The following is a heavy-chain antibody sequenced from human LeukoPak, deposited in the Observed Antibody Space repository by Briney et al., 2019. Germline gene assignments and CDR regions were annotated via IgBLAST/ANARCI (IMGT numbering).Heavy chain of an antibody. Sequence: SETLSLTCTVSGGSISSSSYYWGWIRQPPGKGLEWIGSIYYSGSTYYNPSLKSRVTISVDTSKNQFSLKLSSVTAADTAVYYCASGTPLASDYWGQGTLVTVSS. V-gene: IGHV4-39*07. CDR2: IYYSGST. CDR1: GGSISSSSYY. D-gene: IGHD1-26*01. CDR3: ASGTPLASDY. J-gene: IGHJ4*02.